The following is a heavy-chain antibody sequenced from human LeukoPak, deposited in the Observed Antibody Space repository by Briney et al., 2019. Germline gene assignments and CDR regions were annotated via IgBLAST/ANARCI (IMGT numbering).Heavy chain of an antibody. CDR1: GYTFTGYY. V-gene: IGHV1-2*06. Sequence: ASVKVSCKASGYTFTGYYMHWVRQAPGQGLEWMGRINPNSGGTNYAQKFQGRVTMTTDTSTSTAYMELRSLRSDDTAVYYCARSPKYYYDSSGYYLFDYWGQETLVTVSS. J-gene: IGHJ4*02. CDR3: ARSPKYYYDSSGYYLFDY. D-gene: IGHD3-22*01. CDR2: INPNSGGT.